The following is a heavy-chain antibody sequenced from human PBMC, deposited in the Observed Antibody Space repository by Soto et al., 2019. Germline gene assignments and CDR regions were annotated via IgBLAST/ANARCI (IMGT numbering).Heavy chain of an antibody. J-gene: IGHJ5*02. D-gene: IGHD4-4*01. Sequence: SETLSLTCAVSGGSISSGGYSWSWIRQPPXKGLEWIGYIYHSGSTYYNPSLKSRVTISVDRSKNQFSLKLSSVTAADTAVYYCARGRTTLTTGVNLFDPWGQGALATVSS. CDR1: GGSISSGGYS. CDR3: ARGRTTLTTGVNLFDP. CDR2: IYHSGST. V-gene: IGHV4-30-2*01.